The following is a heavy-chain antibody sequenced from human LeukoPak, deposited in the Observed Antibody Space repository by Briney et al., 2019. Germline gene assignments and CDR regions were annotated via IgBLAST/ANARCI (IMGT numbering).Heavy chain of an antibody. V-gene: IGHV1-8*01. CDR2: MNPNSGNT. J-gene: IGHJ4*02. CDR3: ARVCSGGSCSDF. Sequence: GASVKVSCKASGYILTSYDINWVRQATGQGLEWMGWMNPNSGNTGYAQKFRGRVTMTGDTSATTAYMELSDLRSDDTAIYYCARVCSGGSCSDFWGQGTLVTVSS. CDR1: GYILTSYD. D-gene: IGHD2-15*01.